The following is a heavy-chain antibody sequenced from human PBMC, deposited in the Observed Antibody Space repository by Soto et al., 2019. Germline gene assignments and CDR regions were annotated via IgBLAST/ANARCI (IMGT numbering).Heavy chain of an antibody. CDR1: GYTFTSYY. D-gene: IGHD2-2*01. CDR3: ARVSCSSTSCTTRGNWFDP. V-gene: IGHV1-46*01. CDR2: INPSGGST. J-gene: IGHJ5*02. Sequence: PGASVKVSCKASGYTFTSYYMHWVRQAPGQGLEWMGIINPSGGSTSYAQKFQGRVTMTRDTSTSTVYMELSSLRSEDTAVYYCARVSCSSTSCTTRGNWFDPWGQGTLVTVSS.